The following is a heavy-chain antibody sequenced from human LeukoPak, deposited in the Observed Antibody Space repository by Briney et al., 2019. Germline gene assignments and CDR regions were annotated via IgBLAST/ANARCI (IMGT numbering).Heavy chain of an antibody. D-gene: IGHD5-18*01. Sequence: GGSLRLSCAASGFTSSSYGMNWVRQAPGKGLEWLSYLSNTGNIHYAQSVKGRFTISRDNAKNSLYLQMDGLRAEDTAAYYCARRGDTPMIGDHWGQGILVTVAS. V-gene: IGHV3-21*01. J-gene: IGHJ4*02. CDR2: LSNTGNI. CDR3: ARRGDTPMIGDH. CDR1: GFTSSSYG.